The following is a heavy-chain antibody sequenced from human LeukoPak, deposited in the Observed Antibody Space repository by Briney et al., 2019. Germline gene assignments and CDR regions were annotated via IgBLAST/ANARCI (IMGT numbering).Heavy chain of an antibody. CDR2: ISTSGST. J-gene: IGHJ6*03. Sequence: GSLRLSCAASGFTFSDYYMSWIRQPAGKGLESIGHISTSGSTNYNPSLKSRVTMSVDTSKNQFSLKLSSVTAADTAVYYCAREGPMEAYYYYYMDVWGKGTTVTVSS. CDR1: GFTFSDYY. CDR3: AREGPMEAYYYYYMDV. D-gene: IGHD3-10*01. V-gene: IGHV4-4*07.